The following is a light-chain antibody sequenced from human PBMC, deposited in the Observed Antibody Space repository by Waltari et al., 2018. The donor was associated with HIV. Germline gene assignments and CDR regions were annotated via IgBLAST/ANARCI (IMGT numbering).Light chain of an antibody. CDR2: AAS. CDR3: QQSYSPTFT. V-gene: IGKV1-39*01. Sequence: DIQMTQSPSSLSASVGDRVSITCRASQRISRYLNWYRQKPGAAPELLIYAASSLQRGVPSRFSGSGSGTDFTLTISALQPEYFATYYCQQSYSPTFTFGPGTKVDFK. CDR1: QRISRY. J-gene: IGKJ3*01.